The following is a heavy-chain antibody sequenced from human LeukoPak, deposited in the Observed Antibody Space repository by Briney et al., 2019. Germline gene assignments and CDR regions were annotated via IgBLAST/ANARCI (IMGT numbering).Heavy chain of an antibody. D-gene: IGHD3-3*01. V-gene: IGHV3-15*01. CDR1: GFTFSSYA. J-gene: IGHJ4*02. CDR3: TTEAYYDFWSGDY. Sequence: GGSLRLSCAASGFTFSSYAMSWVRQAPGKGLEWVGRIKSKTDGGTTDYAAPVKGRFTISRDDSKNTLYLQMNSLKTEDTAVYYCTTEAYYDFWSGDYWGQGTLVTVSS. CDR2: IKSKTDGGTT.